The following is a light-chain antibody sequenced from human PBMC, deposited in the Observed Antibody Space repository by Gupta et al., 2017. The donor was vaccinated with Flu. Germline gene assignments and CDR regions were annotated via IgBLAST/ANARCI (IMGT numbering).Light chain of an antibody. CDR3: QRHGGSPKWT. Sequence: EIVFTQSPRTLSLSPGERATLSYRASQSLSASFLAWYQQKPGQAPRLLIYGASSRATGIPDRFSGSGSGTDFTLTISRREPEDFAVYYCQRHGGSPKWTFGPGTKVEIQ. V-gene: IGKV3-20*01. J-gene: IGKJ1*01. CDR2: GAS. CDR1: QSLSASF.